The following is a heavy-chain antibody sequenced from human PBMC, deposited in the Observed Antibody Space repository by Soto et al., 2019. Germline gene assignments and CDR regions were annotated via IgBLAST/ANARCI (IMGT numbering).Heavy chain of an antibody. V-gene: IGHV1-2*02. Sequence: ASVKVSCKASGGTFTGYYMHWVRQAPGQGLEWMGWINPNSGGTNYAQKFQGRVTMTRDTSISTAYMELSRLRSDDTAVYYCARGDAHYYDSSGYYWLYWGQGTLVTVSS. CDR3: ARGDAHYYDSSGYYWLY. J-gene: IGHJ4*02. CDR2: INPNSGGT. CDR1: GGTFTGYY. D-gene: IGHD3-22*01.